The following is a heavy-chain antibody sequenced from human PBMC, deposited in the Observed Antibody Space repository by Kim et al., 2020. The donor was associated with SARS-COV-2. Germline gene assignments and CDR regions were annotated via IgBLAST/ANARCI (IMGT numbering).Heavy chain of an antibody. V-gene: IGHV1-2*02. Sequence: ASVKVSCKASGYTFTGYYMHWVRQAPGQGLERMGWINPNSGGTKYAQKFQGRVTMTSDTSISTAYMELSRLRSDDTAVYYCARDAGYYDTSGYYSFDYWGQGTLVTVSS. CDR2: INPNSGGT. CDR1: GYTFTGYY. D-gene: IGHD3-22*01. CDR3: ARDAGYYDTSGYYSFDY. J-gene: IGHJ4*02.